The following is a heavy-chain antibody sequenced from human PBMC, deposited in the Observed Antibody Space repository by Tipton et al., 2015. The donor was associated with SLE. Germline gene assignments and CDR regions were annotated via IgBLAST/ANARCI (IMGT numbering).Heavy chain of an antibody. CDR3: ARVWLNNAFDI. V-gene: IGHV4-4*07. CDR2: IYTSGAT. Sequence: TLSLTCNVSGVSISSSYWSWIRQPAGKGLEWIGRIYTSGATDDNPSLKSRVTMSVDMSKNQIFLKMTSVTAADSAVYFCARVWLNNAFDIWGQGQGSPSPQ. J-gene: IGHJ3*02. D-gene: IGHD2/OR15-2a*01. CDR1: GVSISSSY.